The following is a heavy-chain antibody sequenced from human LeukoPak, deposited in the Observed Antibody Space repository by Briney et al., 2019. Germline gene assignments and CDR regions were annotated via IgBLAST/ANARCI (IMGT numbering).Heavy chain of an antibody. J-gene: IGHJ4*02. Sequence: SETLSLTCAVPGYSISSGYYWGWIRQPPGKGLEWIGSTYHSGSTYYNPSLKSRVTISVDTSKNQFSLKLSSVTAADTAVYYCARAGYSGYDTPLEYDYWGQGTLVTVSS. CDR3: ARAGYSGYDTPLEYDY. D-gene: IGHD5-12*01. V-gene: IGHV4-38-2*01. CDR1: GYSISSGYY. CDR2: TYHSGST.